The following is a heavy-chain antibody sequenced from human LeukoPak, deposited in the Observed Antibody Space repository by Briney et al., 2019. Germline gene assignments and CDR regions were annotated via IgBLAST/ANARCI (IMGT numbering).Heavy chain of an antibody. D-gene: IGHD6-19*01. Sequence: NPGGSLRLSCAASGFALSSHWMTWVRQVPGRGPEWVANVNRDGSETYYLDSVKGRFTISKDNSKNTLYLQMNSLRAEDTAVYYCARDSPPVWLPPGDAFDIWGQGTMVTVSS. CDR2: VNRDGSET. V-gene: IGHV3-7*01. J-gene: IGHJ3*02. CDR3: ARDSPPVWLPPGDAFDI. CDR1: GFALSSHW.